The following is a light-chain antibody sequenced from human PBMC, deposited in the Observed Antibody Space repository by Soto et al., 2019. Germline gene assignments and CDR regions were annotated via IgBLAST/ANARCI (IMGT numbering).Light chain of an antibody. J-gene: IGKJ1*01. CDR1: QDIRND. CDR2: DAS. CDR3: QQYNTYSWT. Sequence: DIQITQSPSSLSASVLERFTITCRASQDIRNDLGWYQQNPGKAPKRLIYDASSLQSGVPSRFSGSGSGTEFALTISSLQPDDFATYYCQQYNTYSWTFGPGTKVDIK. V-gene: IGKV1-17*01.